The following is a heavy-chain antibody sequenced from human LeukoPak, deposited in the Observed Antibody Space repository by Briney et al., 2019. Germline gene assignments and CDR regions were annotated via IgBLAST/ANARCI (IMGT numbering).Heavy chain of an antibody. J-gene: IGHJ3*02. CDR3: ASCYYDSSGYYNYAFDI. D-gene: IGHD3-22*01. CDR2: ISSSSSYI. CDR1: GFTFSSYS. V-gene: IGHV3-21*01. Sequence: KPGGSLRLSCAASGFTFSSYSMNWVRQAPGKGLEWVSSISSSSSYIYYADSVKGRFTISRDNAKNSLYLQMNSLRAEDTAVYYCASCYYDSSGYYNYAFDIWGQGTMVTVSS.